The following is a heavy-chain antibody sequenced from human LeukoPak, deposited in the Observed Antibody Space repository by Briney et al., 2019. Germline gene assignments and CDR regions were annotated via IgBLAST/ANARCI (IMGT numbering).Heavy chain of an antibody. CDR2: THPGDSDT. J-gene: IGHJ3*02. CDR3: TRLWGGIVAADDAIDI. Sequence: GESLKISCKGSGYNFAQYRIGWVRQMPGKGLEWMGITHPGDSDTIYSPSFQGQATMSADKSISTAYLQWSSLKASDTAMYYCTRLWGGIVAADDAIDIWGQRKTLTVSS. V-gene: IGHV5-51*01. CDR1: GYNFAQYR. D-gene: IGHD6-25*01.